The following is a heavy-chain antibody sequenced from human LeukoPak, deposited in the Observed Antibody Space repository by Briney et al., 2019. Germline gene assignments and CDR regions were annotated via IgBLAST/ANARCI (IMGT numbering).Heavy chain of an antibody. CDR3: ARQNQWDLGNWFDP. CDR2: IYLGDSDT. Sequence: GESLKISCKASGYSFTSYWIGWVRQMPGKGLECMGIIYLGDSDTRYSPSFQGQVTISADKSISTAYLQWSSLKASDTDMYYCARQNQWDLGNWFDPWGQGTLVTVSS. CDR1: GYSFTSYW. J-gene: IGHJ5*02. D-gene: IGHD1-26*01. V-gene: IGHV5-51*01.